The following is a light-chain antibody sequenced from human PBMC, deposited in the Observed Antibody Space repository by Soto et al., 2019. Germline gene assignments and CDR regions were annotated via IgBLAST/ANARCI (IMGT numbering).Light chain of an antibody. Sequence: EIVLTQSPGTLSLSPGERATLSCRVSQSVSSSYLAWYQQKPGQAPRLLIYGASSRATGIPDRFSGSGSGTDFILTISRLEPEDIAVYYCQQYGSSRTFGQGTKVEIK. CDR3: QQYGSSRT. CDR2: GAS. CDR1: QSVSSSY. V-gene: IGKV3-20*01. J-gene: IGKJ1*01.